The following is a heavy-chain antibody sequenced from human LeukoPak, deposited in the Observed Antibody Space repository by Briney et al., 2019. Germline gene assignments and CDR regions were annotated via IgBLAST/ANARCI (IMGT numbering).Heavy chain of an antibody. V-gene: IGHV3-21*01. CDR3: ARADSSGSFDY. Sequence: TGGSLRLSCAASGFTFSSYSMNWVRQAPGKGLEWVSSISSSSSHIYYADSVKGRFTISRDNAKNSLYLQMNSLRAEDTAVYYCARADSSGSFDYWGQGTLVTVSS. CDR2: ISSSSSHI. D-gene: IGHD3-22*01. CDR1: GFTFSSYS. J-gene: IGHJ4*02.